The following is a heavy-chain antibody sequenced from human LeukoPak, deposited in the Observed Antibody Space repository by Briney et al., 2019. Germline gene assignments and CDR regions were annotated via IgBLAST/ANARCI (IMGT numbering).Heavy chain of an antibody. Sequence: VASVKVSCKASGYTFTGYYMHWVRQAPGQGLEWMGWINPNSGGTNYAQKFQGRVTMTRDTSISTAFMELTSLRPDDTAVYYCARAERYCGGGTCSDRYWYFDLWGRGTLVTVSS. V-gene: IGHV1-2*02. J-gene: IGHJ2*01. CDR1: GYTFTGYY. CDR3: ARAERYCGGGTCSDRYWYFDL. CDR2: INPNSGGT. D-gene: IGHD2-15*01.